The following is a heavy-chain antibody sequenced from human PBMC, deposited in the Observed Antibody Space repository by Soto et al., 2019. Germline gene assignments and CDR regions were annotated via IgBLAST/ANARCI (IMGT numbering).Heavy chain of an antibody. Sequence: QVQLVQSGAEVKKPGSSVKVSCKTSGGTFSSYAISWVRQAPGQGLEWMGGIIPIFGTANYAQKFQGRVTITADKYTSTAYMELSSLRSEDTAVYYCARDSLRIAAAGTVSAYWGQGTLVPVSS. J-gene: IGHJ4*02. D-gene: IGHD6-13*01. CDR3: ARDSLRIAAAGTVSAY. CDR2: IIPIFGTA. V-gene: IGHV1-69*06. CDR1: GGTFSSYA.